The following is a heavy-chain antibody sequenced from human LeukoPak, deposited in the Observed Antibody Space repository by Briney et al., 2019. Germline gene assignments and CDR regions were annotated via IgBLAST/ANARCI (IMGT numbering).Heavy chain of an antibody. CDR1: GFTFSDYS. J-gene: IGHJ4*02. CDR2: ISSSSSYI. D-gene: IGHD3-22*01. Sequence: GGSLRLSCAASGFTFSDYSMNWVRQAPGKGLEWVSSISSSSSYIYYADSVKGRFTISRDNPKNSLYLQMHSLGAEDTAVYYCARETYYYDSSGYYHYYFDYWGQGTLVTVSS. CDR3: ARETYYYDSSGYYHYYFDY. V-gene: IGHV3-21*01.